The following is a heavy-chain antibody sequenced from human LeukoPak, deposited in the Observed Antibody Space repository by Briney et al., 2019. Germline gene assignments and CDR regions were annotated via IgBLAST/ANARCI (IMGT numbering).Heavy chain of an antibody. D-gene: IGHD3-3*01. J-gene: IGHJ6*03. Sequence: RSSVKVSCKASGGTFSSYTISWVRQAPGQGLEWMGRIIPILGIANYAQKVQGRVTITADKSTSTAYMELSSLRSEDTAVYYCASTYYDFWSGSRTYYYYYYYMDVWGKGTTVTVSS. CDR2: IIPILGIA. V-gene: IGHV1-69*02. CDR1: GGTFSSYT. CDR3: ASTYYDFWSGSRTYYYYYYYMDV.